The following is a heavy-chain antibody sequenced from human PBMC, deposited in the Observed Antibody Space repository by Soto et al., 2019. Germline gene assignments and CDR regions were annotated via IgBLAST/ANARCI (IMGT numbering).Heavy chain of an antibody. J-gene: IGHJ6*02. Sequence: SVKVSCKASGGTFSSYAISWVRQAPGQGLEWMGGIIPIFGTANYAQKFQGRVTITADESTSTAYMELSSLRSEDTAVYYCARDRDYGDYYYYYGMAVWGQGTTVTVSS. CDR1: GGTFSSYA. D-gene: IGHD4-17*01. V-gene: IGHV1-69*13. CDR2: IIPIFGTA. CDR3: ARDRDYGDYYYYYGMAV.